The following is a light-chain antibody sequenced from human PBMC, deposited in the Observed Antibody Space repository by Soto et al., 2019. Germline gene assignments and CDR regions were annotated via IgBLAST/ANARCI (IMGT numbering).Light chain of an antibody. V-gene: IGKV1-5*03. J-gene: IGKJ1*01. CDR2: KAS. CDR3: QQYSTYPWT. CDR1: QTISTL. Sequence: DIQMTQSPSTLSASVGERVTITCRASQTISTLLAWYQQRPGKAPNLLIYKASSLESGVPSRFSGSGSGTESTLTISSLQPDDFATYFCQQYSTYPWTFGQGTKVEVK.